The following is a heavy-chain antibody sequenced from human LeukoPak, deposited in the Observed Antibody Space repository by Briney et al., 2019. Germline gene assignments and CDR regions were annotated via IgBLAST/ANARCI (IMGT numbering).Heavy chain of an antibody. CDR1: GFTFSSYG. CDR3: AGDQGAVAGTEYFQH. Sequence: PGGSLRLPCAASGFTFSSYGMHWVRQAPGKGLEWVAVIWYDGSNKYYADSVKGRFTISRDNSKNTLYLQMNSLRAEDTAVYYCAGDQGAVAGTEYFQHWGRGTLVTVSS. CDR2: IWYDGSNK. J-gene: IGHJ1*01. V-gene: IGHV3-33*01. D-gene: IGHD6-19*01.